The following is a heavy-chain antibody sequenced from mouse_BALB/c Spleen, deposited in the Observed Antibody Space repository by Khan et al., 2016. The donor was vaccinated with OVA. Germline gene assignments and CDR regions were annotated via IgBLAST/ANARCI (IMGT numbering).Heavy chain of an antibody. D-gene: IGHD1-1*02. J-gene: IGHJ2*01. Sequence: EVQLQESGPELVKPGASVKISCKASGYSFTGYFMHWVMQSPGKSLEWIGRINPHFGETFYNQKFVGKATLTVDESSSTAHMELRSLASEDSAVYYCASIYGGGFDYWGQGTTLTVSA. CDR1: GYSFTGYF. CDR2: INPHFGET. CDR3: ASIYGGGFDY. V-gene: IGHV1-20*02.